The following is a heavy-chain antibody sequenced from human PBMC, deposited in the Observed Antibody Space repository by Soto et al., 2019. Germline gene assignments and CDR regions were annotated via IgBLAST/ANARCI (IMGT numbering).Heavy chain of an antibody. CDR2: IHSDVSST. CDR1: GFTFSYYW. Sequence: EVQLVESGGGLVRPGGSLRLSCAASGFTFSYYWMHWVRQAPGKGLVWVSRIHSDVSSTTYADFVKGRFIISRDNARNTVDLQMNIVRVEDTAVYYCARGDRGAFDLWGQGTVVTVSS. J-gene: IGHJ3*01. D-gene: IGHD1-26*01. V-gene: IGHV3-74*01. CDR3: ARGDRGAFDL.